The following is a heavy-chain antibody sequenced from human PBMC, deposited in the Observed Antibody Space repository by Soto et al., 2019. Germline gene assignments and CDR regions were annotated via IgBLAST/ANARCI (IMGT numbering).Heavy chain of an antibody. CDR1: GFIFRDFG. V-gene: IGHV3-30*18. D-gene: IGHD5-18*01. CDR3: VKGDLDTAVANSPDAFDF. J-gene: IGHJ3*01. Sequence: PGGSLRLSCEASGFIFRDFGMHWVRQAPGKGLEWVAVISYDGNNKYYAQSVKGRFTISRDNSKNTLFLNMDSLRPEDTAVYHCVKGDLDTAVANSPDAFDFWGPGTMVTVSS. CDR2: ISYDGNNK.